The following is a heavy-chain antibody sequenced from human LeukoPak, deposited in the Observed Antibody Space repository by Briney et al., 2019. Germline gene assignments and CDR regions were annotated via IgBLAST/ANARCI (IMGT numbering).Heavy chain of an antibody. CDR2: ISGNGDT. J-gene: IGHJ3*02. V-gene: IGHV3-23*01. Sequence: GGSLRLSCAASGFTFSSYAMHWVRQAPGKGLEWVSSISGNGDTQYADSVQGRFAISRDNSKNTLYLQMNSLRAEDTAVYFCAKDPNGDFIGTFDIWGQGTMVTVSS. CDR3: AKDPNGDFIGTFDI. CDR1: GFTFSSYA. D-gene: IGHD4-17*01.